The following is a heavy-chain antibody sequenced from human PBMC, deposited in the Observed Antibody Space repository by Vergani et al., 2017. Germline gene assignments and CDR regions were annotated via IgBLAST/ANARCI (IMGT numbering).Heavy chain of an antibody. J-gene: IGHJ6*02. CDR3: ANSYCSSLSCYALYGMEV. Sequence: QVQLVESGGGVVQPGGSLRLSCAASGFSFSTYGMHWVRQAPGRGLEWVAFLRYDGSNEYYGDAVKGRFIISRDNSNNMLSLEMHSLRPEDTAVYYCANSYCSSLSCYALYGMEVWGQGTTVTVSS. CDR1: GFSFSTYG. V-gene: IGHV3-30*02. D-gene: IGHD2-2*01. CDR2: LRYDGSNE.